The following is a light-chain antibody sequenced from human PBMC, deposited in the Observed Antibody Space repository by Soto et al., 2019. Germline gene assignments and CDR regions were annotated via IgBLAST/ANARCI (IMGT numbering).Light chain of an antibody. CDR3: QQYGGSPPT. J-gene: IGKJ1*01. CDR2: GAS. V-gene: IGKV3-20*01. CDR1: QSVSSNY. Sequence: EIVLTQSPGTLSLSPGDRATLSCRASQSVSSNYLAWYQRKPGQAPRLLIYGASSRATDIPNRFSGSGSGTDFTLTITRLEPEVFAVYFCQQYGGSPPTFGQGTKVEIK.